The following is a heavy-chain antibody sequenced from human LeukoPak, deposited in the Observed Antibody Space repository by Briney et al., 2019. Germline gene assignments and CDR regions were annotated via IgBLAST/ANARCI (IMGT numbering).Heavy chain of an antibody. D-gene: IGHD2-15*01. CDR3: ARALGVESVVVVVETTYVVEN. V-gene: IGHV1-18*01. Sequence: GASVKVSCKASGYTFTSYGISWVRQAPGQGREWMGWISAYNGNTNYAQKLQGRVTMTTDTSTRTDKMQLGSLRSTDTAETSCARALGVESVVVVVETTYVVENWGPGTLVTVSS. CDR2: ISAYNGNT. CDR1: GYTFTSYG. J-gene: IGHJ4*02.